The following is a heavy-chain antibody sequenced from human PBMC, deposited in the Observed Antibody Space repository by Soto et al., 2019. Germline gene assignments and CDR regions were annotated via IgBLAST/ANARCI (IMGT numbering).Heavy chain of an antibody. CDR3: ARLLSIAARGQWDDY. Sequence: QVQLVQSGAEVKKPGATVKVSCKASGYTFTSYYMHWVRQAPGQGLEWMGIINPSGGSTSYAQKFQGRVTMTRDTSTSTVYMELRSLRSEDTAVYYCARLLSIAARGQWDDYWGQGTLVTVSS. D-gene: IGHD6-6*01. CDR1: GYTFTSYY. V-gene: IGHV1-46*01. CDR2: INPSGGST. J-gene: IGHJ4*02.